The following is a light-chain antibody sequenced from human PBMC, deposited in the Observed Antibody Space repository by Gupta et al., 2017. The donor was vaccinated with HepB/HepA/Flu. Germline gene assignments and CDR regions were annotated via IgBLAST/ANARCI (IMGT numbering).Light chain of an antibody. CDR2: SAS. J-gene: IGKJ1*01. CDR3: QQDNSWPRT. Sequence: EIVMTQSPATLSVSLGERATLSCSASQRVTSNLAWYQQIPGQAPRLLIYSASTRAAGIPARFSGSGSETEFTLTISSLQSEDFAVYYCQQDNSWPRTFGQGTKVAIK. V-gene: IGKV3-15*01. CDR1: QRVTSN.